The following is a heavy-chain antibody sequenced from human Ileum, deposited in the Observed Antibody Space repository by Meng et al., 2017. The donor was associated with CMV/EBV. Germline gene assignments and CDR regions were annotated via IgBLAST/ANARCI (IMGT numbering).Heavy chain of an antibody. CDR3: AGGLIAFGGSVLDS. V-gene: IGHV4-30-4*01. D-gene: IGHD3-16*01. CDR2: IYNTGKN. J-gene: IGHJ4*02. Sequence: SGVSKTRGDNYWRWIRQSPGKGMEWIGNIYNTGKNQEDTSHKSRVTISVDTSKNQYSLKLTSVTAADSAVYYCAGGLIAFGGSVLDSWGQGSLVTVSS. CDR1: GVSKTRGDNY.